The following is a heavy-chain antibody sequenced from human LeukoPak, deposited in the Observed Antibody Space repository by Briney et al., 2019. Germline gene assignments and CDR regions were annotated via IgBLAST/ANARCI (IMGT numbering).Heavy chain of an antibody. CDR2: INHSGSN. D-gene: IGHD6-13*01. Sequence: SETLSLTCAVYGGSFSGYYWSWIRQPPGKGLEWIGEINHSGSNNYNPSLKSRVTISVDTSKNQFSLKLSSVTAADTAVYYCARGRGGSSWYYYYMDVWGKGTTVTVSS. J-gene: IGHJ6*03. CDR3: ARGRGGSSWYYYYMDV. CDR1: GGSFSGYY. V-gene: IGHV4-34*01.